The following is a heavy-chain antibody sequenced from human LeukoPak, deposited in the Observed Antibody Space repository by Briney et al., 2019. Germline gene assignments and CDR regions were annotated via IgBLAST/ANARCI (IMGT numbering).Heavy chain of an antibody. CDR2: IYHSGST. D-gene: IGHD6-19*01. Sequence: SETLSLTCAVSGGSISSTNWWSWVRQPPGKGLEWIGEIYHSGSTDYNPSLKSRVTISVDKSKNQFSLKLDSLTAADTAVYYCARQVYTTNSSGWPLYYFDYWGRGTLVTVSS. CDR3: ARQVYTTNSSGWPLYYFDY. V-gene: IGHV4-4*02. CDR1: GGSISSTNW. J-gene: IGHJ4*02.